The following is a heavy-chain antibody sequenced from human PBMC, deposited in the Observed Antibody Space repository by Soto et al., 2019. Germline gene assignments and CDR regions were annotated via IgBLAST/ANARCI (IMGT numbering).Heavy chain of an antibody. V-gene: IGHV1-8*01. CDR2: MNPNSGNT. CDR1: GYTFTSYD. J-gene: IGHJ2*01. CDR3: ARHAIRLYWLFDL. Sequence: QVQLVQSGAEVKKPGASVKVSCKASGYTFTSYDINWVRQATGQGLEWMGWMNPNSGNTGYAQKFQGRVTMTRNTFIITAYMELTSLRSEDRSVCYCARHAIRLYWLFDLWGRGTLVTVSS.